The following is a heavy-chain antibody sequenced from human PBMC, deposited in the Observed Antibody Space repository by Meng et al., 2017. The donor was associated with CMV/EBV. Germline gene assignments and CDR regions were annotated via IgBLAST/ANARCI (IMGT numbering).Heavy chain of an antibody. Sequence: GESLKISCAASGFTFDDYGMSWVRQAPGKGLEWVSGINWNGGSTGYADSVKGRFTISRDNAKNSLYLQMNSLRAEDTALYYCARAGGLLLGYYYYGMDVWGQGTTVTVSS. CDR2: INWNGGST. CDR1: GFTFDDYG. D-gene: IGHD3-22*01. V-gene: IGHV3-20*04. J-gene: IGHJ6*02. CDR3: ARAGGLLLGYYYYGMDV.